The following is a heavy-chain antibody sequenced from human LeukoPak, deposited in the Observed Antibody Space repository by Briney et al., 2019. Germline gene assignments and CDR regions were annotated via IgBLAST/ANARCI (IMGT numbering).Heavy chain of an antibody. CDR3: AKDQSTYYYDSSGSFDY. CDR2: ISGSGGST. D-gene: IGHD3-22*01. J-gene: IGHJ4*02. V-gene: IGHV3-23*01. Sequence: GGSLRLSCAASGFSFSSYAMSWVRQAPGKGLEWVSGISGSGGSTYYADSVKGRFTISRDNSKNTLYLQMNSLRAEDTAVYYCAKDQSTYYYDSSGSFDYWGQGTLVTVSS. CDR1: GFSFSSYA.